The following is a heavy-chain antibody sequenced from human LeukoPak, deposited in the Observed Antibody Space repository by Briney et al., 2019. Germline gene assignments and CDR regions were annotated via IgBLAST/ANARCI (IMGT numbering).Heavy chain of an antibody. Sequence: GGSLRLSCAASGFTFSSYWMSWVRQAPGKGLEWVANIKQDGSEKYYVDSVKGRFTISRDNARNSLYLQMNSLRAEDTAVYYCARGRIAAAGSWDYWGQGTLVTASS. D-gene: IGHD6-13*01. CDR1: GFTFSSYW. CDR3: ARGRIAAAGSWDY. CDR2: IKQDGSEK. J-gene: IGHJ4*02. V-gene: IGHV3-7*01.